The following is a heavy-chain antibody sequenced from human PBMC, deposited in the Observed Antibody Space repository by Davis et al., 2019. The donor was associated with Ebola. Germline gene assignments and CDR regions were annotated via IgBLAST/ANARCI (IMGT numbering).Heavy chain of an antibody. J-gene: IGHJ3*02. D-gene: IGHD3-22*01. CDR2: ISGSGDDT. CDR1: GFTFSVYA. CDR3: VKWVPHYDRMGAFDM. Sequence: GESLKISCAASGFTFSVYAMGWVRQAPGEGLEWVSLSVISGSGDDTYYADSVRGRFTISRDNSKNTLYLQMNSLRTDDTAVYYCVKWVPHYDRMGAFDMWGQGTMVTVSS. V-gene: IGHV3-23*01.